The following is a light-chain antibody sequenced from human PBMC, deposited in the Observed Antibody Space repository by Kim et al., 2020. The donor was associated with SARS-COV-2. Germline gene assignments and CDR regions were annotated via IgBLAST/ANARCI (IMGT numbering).Light chain of an antibody. CDR3: AAWDDSLSGPV. J-gene: IGLJ2*01. Sequence: GQRVTLSGSGSSSNIGSNYVYWYQQLPGTAPKRLTYRNNQRPSGVPDRFSGSKSGTSASLAISGLRSEDEADYYCAAWDDSLSGPVFGGGTQLTVL. V-gene: IGLV1-47*01. CDR2: RNN. CDR1: SSNIGSNY.